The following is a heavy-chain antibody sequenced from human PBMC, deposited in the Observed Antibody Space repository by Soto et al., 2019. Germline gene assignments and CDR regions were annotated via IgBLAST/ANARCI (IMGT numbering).Heavy chain of an antibody. CDR2: LFSDGRT. CDR3: ARDEGLTNSWVAFDL. V-gene: IGHV3-53*02. CDR1: GITVGTNY. J-gene: IGHJ3*01. D-gene: IGHD6-13*01. Sequence: EVQLVETGGGLIQPGGSLRLSCAASGITVGTNYMNWVRQAPGKGLEWVSFLFSDGRTNYADSVKGRFTISRDNSKNILYLQMNSLRAEDTAVYYCARDEGLTNSWVAFDLWGHGTLVTVSS.